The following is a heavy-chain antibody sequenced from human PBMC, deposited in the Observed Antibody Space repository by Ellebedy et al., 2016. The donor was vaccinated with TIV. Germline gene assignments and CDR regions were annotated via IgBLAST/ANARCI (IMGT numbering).Heavy chain of an antibody. CDR3: AREKDALTGYYYYYMDV. V-gene: IGHV3-30*04. J-gene: IGHJ6*03. D-gene: IGHD3-9*01. CDR2: ISYNEANE. CDR1: GFPFSTYA. Sequence: PGGSLRLSCAASGFPFSTYAMHWVRQAPGKGLEWVAVISYNEANEHYTESVKGRFTISRDKSKNTLYLQMNSLRREDTAVYYCAREKDALTGYYYYYMDVWGKGTTVSVSS.